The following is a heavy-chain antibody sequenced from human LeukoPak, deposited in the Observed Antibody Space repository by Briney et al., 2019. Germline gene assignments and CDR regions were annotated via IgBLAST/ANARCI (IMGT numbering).Heavy chain of an antibody. J-gene: IGHJ4*02. V-gene: IGHV3-9*01. CDR2: ISWNSGTI. Sequence: PGGSLRLSCAASGFTFEDYAMHWVRQAPGKGLEWVSGISWNSGTIGYADSVKGRFTISRDNAKNSLYLQMNSLRAEDTALYYCVKDLKGVVTSPRYFDFWGQGTLVTVSS. CDR1: GFTFEDYA. CDR3: VKDLKGVVTSPRYFDF. D-gene: IGHD4-11*01.